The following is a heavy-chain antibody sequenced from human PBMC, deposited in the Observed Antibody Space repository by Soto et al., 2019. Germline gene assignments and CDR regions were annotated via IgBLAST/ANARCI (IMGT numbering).Heavy chain of an antibody. CDR3: ARTPSPYCGGDCHDDYYYYYGRDV. D-gene: IGHD2-21*02. CDR1: GGTFSGYA. J-gene: IGHJ6*02. CDR2: IIPIFGTA. V-gene: IGHV1-69*06. Sequence: SSVKVACKASGGTFSGYAISWVRQAPGQGLEWMGGIIPIFGTANYAQKLQGRVTITADKSTSTAYMELSSLRSEDTAVYYCARTPSPYCGGDCHDDYYYYYGRDVWGQGTTVTVS.